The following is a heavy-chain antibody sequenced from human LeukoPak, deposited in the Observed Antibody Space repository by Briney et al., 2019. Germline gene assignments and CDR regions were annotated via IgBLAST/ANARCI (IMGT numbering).Heavy chain of an antibody. Sequence: SETLSLTCTVSGGSVSSGSSYWSWIRQPPGKGLVWIGYIYYSGSTNYNPSLKSRVTMSVDTSKNQFSLKLSSVTAADTAVYYCAREYCSSTTCYFDYWGQGTLVTVSS. J-gene: IGHJ4*02. CDR3: AREYCSSTTCYFDY. D-gene: IGHD2/OR15-2a*01. CDR2: IYYSGST. CDR1: GGSVSSGSSY. V-gene: IGHV4-61*01.